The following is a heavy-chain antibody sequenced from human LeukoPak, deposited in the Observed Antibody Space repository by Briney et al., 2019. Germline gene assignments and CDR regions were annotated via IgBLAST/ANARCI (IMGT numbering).Heavy chain of an antibody. CDR1: CFTFIRHC. J-gene: IGHJ6*02. D-gene: IGHD6-13*01. Sequence: APVKVSFNASCFTFIRHCISWVGQAPGQRLVWVGGIDAYNGNTNYAQKLQGRVTMTTDTSTSTAYMELRSLRSDDTAVYYCARSSSWEIYYYYGMDVWGQGTTVTVSS. CDR2: IDAYNGNT. CDR3: ARSSSWEIYYYYGMDV. V-gene: IGHV1-18*01.